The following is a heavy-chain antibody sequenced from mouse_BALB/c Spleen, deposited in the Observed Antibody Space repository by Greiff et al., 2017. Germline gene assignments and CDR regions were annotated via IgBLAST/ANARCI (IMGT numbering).Heavy chain of an antibody. CDR1: GFSLTSYG. CDR3: ARGNYGAMDY. D-gene: IGHD2-1*01. Sequence: QVQLQQSGPGLVQPSQSLSITCTVSGFSLTSYGVHWVRQPPGKGLEWLGVIWAGGSTNYNSALMSRLSISKDNSKSQVFLKMNSLQTDDTAMYYCARGNYGAMDYWGQGTSVTVSS. J-gene: IGHJ4*01. CDR2: IWAGGST. V-gene: IGHV2-9*02.